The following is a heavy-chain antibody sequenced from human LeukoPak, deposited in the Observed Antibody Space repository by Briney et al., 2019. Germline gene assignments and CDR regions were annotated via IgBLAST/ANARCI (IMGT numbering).Heavy chain of an antibody. CDR2: ITRSGTYI. V-gene: IGHV3-21*01. CDR1: GFTFSSYE. Sequence: NPGGSLRLSCAASGFTFSSYEMNWVRQAPGKAMEWVSSITRSGTYIFYADSVKGRFTISRDNAKNSLYLQMDSLGPEDTAVYYCARDPYSGNYGNDYYYYMDVWGKGTTVTISS. CDR3: ARDPYSGNYGNDYYYYMDV. D-gene: IGHD1-26*01. J-gene: IGHJ6*03.